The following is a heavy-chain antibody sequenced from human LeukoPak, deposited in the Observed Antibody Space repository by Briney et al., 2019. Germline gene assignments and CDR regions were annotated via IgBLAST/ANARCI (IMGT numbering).Heavy chain of an antibody. Sequence: PSETLSLTCTVSGGSISSSSYYWGWIRQPPGKGLEGIGSIYYSGSTYYNPSLKSRVTISVDTSKNQFSLKLSSVTAADTAVYYCASGSDYDYDSSGYQTWFDPWGQGTLVTVSS. J-gene: IGHJ5*02. CDR2: IYYSGST. V-gene: IGHV4-39*07. D-gene: IGHD3-22*01. CDR1: GGSISSSSYY. CDR3: ASGSDYDYDSSGYQTWFDP.